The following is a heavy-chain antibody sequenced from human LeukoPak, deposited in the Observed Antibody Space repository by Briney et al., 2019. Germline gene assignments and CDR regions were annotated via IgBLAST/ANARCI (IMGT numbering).Heavy chain of an antibody. J-gene: IGHJ4*02. CDR2: INPNSGGT. CDR1: GYTFTGYY. Sequence: GASVKVSCKASGYTFTGYYMHWVRQAPGQGLEWMGWINPNSGGTNYAQKFQGRVTMTRDTSISTAYMELSSLRSEDTAVYYCARDIPRTIFGVVMRGARNYFDYWGQGTLVTVSS. CDR3: ARDIPRTIFGVVMRGARNYFDY. D-gene: IGHD3-3*02. V-gene: IGHV1-2*02.